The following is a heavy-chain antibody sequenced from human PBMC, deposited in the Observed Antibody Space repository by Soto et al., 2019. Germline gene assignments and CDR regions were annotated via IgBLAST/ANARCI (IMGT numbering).Heavy chain of an antibody. J-gene: IGHJ4*02. D-gene: IGHD3-3*01. CDR3: ARANYDFWSGYFYYFDY. V-gene: IGHV4-30-4*01. CDR2: IYYSGST. Sequence: QVQLQESGPGLVKPSQTLSLTCTVSGGSISSGDYYWSWIRQPPGKGLEWIGYIYYSGSTYYNPSLKSRVTISVDTSKNQFSLKLSSVTAADTAVYYCARANYDFWSGYFYYFDYWGQGTLVTVSS. CDR1: GGSISSGDYY.